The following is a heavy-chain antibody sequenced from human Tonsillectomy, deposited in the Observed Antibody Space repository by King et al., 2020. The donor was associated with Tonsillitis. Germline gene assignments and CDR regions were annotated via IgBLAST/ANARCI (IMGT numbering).Heavy chain of an antibody. J-gene: IGHJ4*02. CDR2: IYYSGST. CDR1: GGSISSSAYY. CDR3: ARAPGSKGGQQLVEGHVDY. Sequence: QLQESGPGLVKPSETLSLTCNVSGGSISSSAYYWGWIRQPPGKGLEWIGNIYYSGSTYYNPSLKSRVTISVDTSNNQFSLQLSSVTAADTAVYYCARAPGSKGGQQLVEGHVDYWGQGTKVTVSS. V-gene: IGHV4-39*07. D-gene: IGHD6-13*01.